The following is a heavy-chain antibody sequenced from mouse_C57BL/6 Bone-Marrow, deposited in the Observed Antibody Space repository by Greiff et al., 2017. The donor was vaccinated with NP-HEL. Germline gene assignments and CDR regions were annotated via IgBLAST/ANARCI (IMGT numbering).Heavy chain of an antibody. CDR3: ARTWEGFYWYFDV. D-gene: IGHD4-1*01. Sequence: QVHVKQPGAELVRPGSSVKLSCKASGYTFTSSWMDWVKQRPGQGLEWIGNIYPSDSETHYNQKFKDKATLTVDKSSSTAYMQLSSLTSEDSAVYYCARTWEGFYWYFDVWGTGTTVTVSS. CDR2: IYPSDSET. V-gene: IGHV1-61*01. J-gene: IGHJ1*03. CDR1: GYTFTSSW.